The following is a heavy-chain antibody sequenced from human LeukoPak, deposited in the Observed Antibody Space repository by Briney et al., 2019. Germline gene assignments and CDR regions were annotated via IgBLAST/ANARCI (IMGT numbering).Heavy chain of an antibody. CDR2: ISYDGSNK. D-gene: IGHD3-16*01. Sequence: GGSLRLSCAASGFTFSSYGMHWVRQAPGKGLEWVAVISYDGSNKYYADSVKGRFTISRDNSKNTLYLQMNSLRAEDTAVYYCAKLLNGWDDYVWGSPYFDYWGQGTLVTVSS. CDR1: GFTFSSYG. V-gene: IGHV3-30*18. CDR3: AKLLNGWDDYVWGSPYFDY. J-gene: IGHJ4*02.